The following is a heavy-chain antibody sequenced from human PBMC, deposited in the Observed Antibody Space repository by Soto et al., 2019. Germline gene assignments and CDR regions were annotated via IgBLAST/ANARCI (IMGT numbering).Heavy chain of an antibody. CDR3: AKAQRGRKRPFFGQARPYDPYSAMDI. CDR2: ISWDGSNT. D-gene: IGHD3-3*01. J-gene: IGHJ6*02. V-gene: IGHV3-43D*04. Sequence: GGSLRLSCAASGFTFDDYAMHWVRQAPGKGLEWVSLISWDGSNTYHADSVKGRFNISRDNSKNSLYLQMNSLRPEDTALYYCAKAQRGRKRPFFGQARPYDPYSAMDIWGQGTTVTVSS. CDR1: GFTFDDYA.